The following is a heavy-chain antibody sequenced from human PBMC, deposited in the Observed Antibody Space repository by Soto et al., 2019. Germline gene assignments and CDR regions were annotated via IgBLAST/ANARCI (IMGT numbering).Heavy chain of an antibody. Sequence: GDRRIRINQPPGKGLEWIGEINHSGSTNYNPSLKSRVTISVDTSKNQFSLKLNSVTAAETAVYYCARGGFFMQLGAYEVLTLSRRSWG. D-gene: IGHD3-16*01. J-gene: IGHJ5*01. CDR2: INHSGST. CDR1: GDR. V-gene: IGHV4-34*01. CDR3: ARGGFFMQLGAYEVLTLSRRS.